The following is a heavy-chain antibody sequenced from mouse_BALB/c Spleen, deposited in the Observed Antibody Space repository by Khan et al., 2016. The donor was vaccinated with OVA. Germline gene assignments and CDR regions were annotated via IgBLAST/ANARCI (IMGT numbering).Heavy chain of an antibody. J-gene: IGHJ4*01. CDR2: ISSGGSYT. CDR3: ARQPGYYEGSAMDY. D-gene: IGHD2-3*01. Sequence: EVELVESGGDLVKPGGSLKLSCAASGFTFSSNGMSWFRQTPDKRLEWVATISSGGSYTYYPDTLKGRFTISRDNAKNTLYLQMSSLKSEDTAMYYCARQPGYYEGSAMDYWGQGTSVTVSS. CDR1: GFTFSSNG. V-gene: IGHV5-6*01.